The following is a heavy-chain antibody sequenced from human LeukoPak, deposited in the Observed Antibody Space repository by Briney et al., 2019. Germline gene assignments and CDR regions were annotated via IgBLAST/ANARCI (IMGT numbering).Heavy chain of an antibody. CDR3: ARRDDHNGRDY. CDR2: INSDGSEG. Sequence: PGGSLRLSCAVSGFTFSGFWMSWSRQAPGKGLEWVASINSDGSEGYYADVVKGRFTISRDNAKNSLYLQINSLRAEDTAVYYCARRDDHNGRDYWGQGTLVTVSS. V-gene: IGHV3-7*03. D-gene: IGHD5-24*01. CDR1: GFTFSGFW. J-gene: IGHJ4*02.